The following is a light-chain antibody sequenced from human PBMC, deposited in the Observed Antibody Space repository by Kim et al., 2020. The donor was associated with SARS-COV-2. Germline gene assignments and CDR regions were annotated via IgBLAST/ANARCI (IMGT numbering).Light chain of an antibody. Sequence: EIVLTQSPGTLSLSPGERATLSCRASQSVSSSYLAWYQQKPGQAPRLLIYGASSRATGNPDRFSGSGSGTDFTLTISRLEPEDFAVYYCQQLTFGGGTKVDIK. CDR3: QQLT. V-gene: IGKV3-20*01. CDR2: GAS. CDR1: QSVSSSY. J-gene: IGKJ4*01.